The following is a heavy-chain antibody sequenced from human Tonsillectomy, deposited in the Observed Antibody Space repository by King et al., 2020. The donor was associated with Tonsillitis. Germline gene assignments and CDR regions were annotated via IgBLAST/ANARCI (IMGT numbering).Heavy chain of an antibody. J-gene: IGHJ3*02. CDR1: GGSISSSNYY. V-gene: IGHV4-39*01. CDR3: ATQNPLKSSVSSGFDQGGAFDI. D-gene: IGHD3-22*01. Sequence: QLQESGPGLVKPSETLSLTCSVSGGSISSSNYYWGWIRQPPGKGLEWIGSIYYTGSTYYNPSLKTRVTISVDTSNNQISLKLRSVIAADTAVYYCATQNPLKSSVSSGFDQGGAFDIWGQGTKVTVSS. CDR2: IYYTGST.